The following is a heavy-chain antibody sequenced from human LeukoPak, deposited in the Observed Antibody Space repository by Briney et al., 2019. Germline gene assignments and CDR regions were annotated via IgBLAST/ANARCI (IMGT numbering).Heavy chain of an antibody. CDR2: ISYDGSNK. V-gene: IGHV3-30-3*01. D-gene: IGHD1-26*01. J-gene: IGHJ4*02. Sequence: PGGSLRLSCAASGFTFSSYAIHWVRQAPGKGLEWVAVISYDGSNKYYADSVKGRFTISRDNSKNTLYLQMNSLRAEDTAVYYCARASYSGSYYFDYWGQGTLVTVSS. CDR1: GFTFSSYA. CDR3: ARASYSGSYYFDY.